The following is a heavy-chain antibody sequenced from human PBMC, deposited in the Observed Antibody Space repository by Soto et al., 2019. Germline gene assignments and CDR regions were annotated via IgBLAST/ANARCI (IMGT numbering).Heavy chain of an antibody. V-gene: IGHV1-18*01. CDR3: ARDGNWNHEPFDY. D-gene: IGHD1-20*01. CDR2: ISGETGNT. CDR1: GYTFGSKG. Sequence: ASVKVSCKSSGYTFGSKGFSWLRQAPGQRLEWMGWISGETGNTNYAPKFQARLTMTTDTSTATAYMELRSLRTDDTAVYYCARDGNWNHEPFDYWGQGTLVTVSS. J-gene: IGHJ4*02.